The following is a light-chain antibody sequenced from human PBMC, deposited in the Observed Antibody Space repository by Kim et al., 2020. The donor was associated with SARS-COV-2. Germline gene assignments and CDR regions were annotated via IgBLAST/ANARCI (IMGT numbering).Light chain of an antibody. J-gene: IGKJ5*01. V-gene: IGKV3-11*01. CDR2: DAS. CDR1: QSVSTS. CDR3: QQRTTWPLT. Sequence: LSPGESVTLSCRASQSVSTSLACYQQKPGQSPRLFIYDASNSATGIPARFSGSGSGTDFTLTISSLEPEDFAVYYCQQRTTWPLTFGQGTRLEIK.